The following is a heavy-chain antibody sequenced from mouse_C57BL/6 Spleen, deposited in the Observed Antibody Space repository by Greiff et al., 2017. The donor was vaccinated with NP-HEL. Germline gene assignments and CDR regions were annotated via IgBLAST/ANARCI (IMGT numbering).Heavy chain of an antibody. CDR3: ARGDYGSSYEFAY. J-gene: IGHJ3*01. D-gene: IGHD1-1*01. Sequence: VQLQQPGAELVMPGASVKLSCKASGYTFTSYWMHWVKQRPGQGLEWIGEIDPSDSYTNYNQKFKGKSTLTVDKSSSTAYMQLSSLTSEDSAVYYCARGDYGSSYEFAYWGQGTLVTVSA. CDR1: GYTFTSYW. CDR2: IDPSDSYT. V-gene: IGHV1-69*01.